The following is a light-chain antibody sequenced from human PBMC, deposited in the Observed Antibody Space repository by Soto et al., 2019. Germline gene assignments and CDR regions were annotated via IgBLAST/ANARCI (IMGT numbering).Light chain of an antibody. Sequence: ETVLTQSPGTLSLSPGERATLSCRASQSVSSSDLAWYQQKPGQAPRLLIYGASNRATGIPGRFSGSGSGSDFTLTISRLEPEDLAVYYCQQYGSLLYTFGQGTKLEIK. V-gene: IGKV3-20*01. CDR2: GAS. CDR1: QSVSSSD. CDR3: QQYGSLLYT. J-gene: IGKJ2*01.